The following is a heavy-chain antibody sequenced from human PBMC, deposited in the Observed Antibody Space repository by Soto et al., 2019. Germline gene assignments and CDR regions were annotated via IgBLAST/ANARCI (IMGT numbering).Heavy chain of an antibody. Sequence: SETLSLTCTVSGGSISSYYWSWIRQPPGKGLEWIGYIYYSGSTNYNPSLKSRVTISVDTSKNQFSLKLSSVTAADTAVYYCARPSVSSSWYYFDFWGQGIRVTVSS. CDR1: GGSISSYY. V-gene: IGHV4-59*08. CDR2: IYYSGST. J-gene: IGHJ4*02. CDR3: ARPSVSSSWYYFDF. D-gene: IGHD6-13*01.